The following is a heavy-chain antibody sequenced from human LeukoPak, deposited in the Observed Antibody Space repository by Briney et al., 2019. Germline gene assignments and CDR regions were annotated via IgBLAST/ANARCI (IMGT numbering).Heavy chain of an antibody. J-gene: IGHJ5*02. CDR1: GFTVSSNS. D-gene: IGHD2-8*01. V-gene: IGHV4-34*01. CDR2: INHSGST. CDR3: ERGRRIVLIVYARPRNWFDL. Sequence: PGGALRLSCAASGFTVSSNSMNGVRQAPGKGVEWMGEINHSGSTNYNPSLKSRVTISVDTSKNQFYLKLSYVTGADTAVYYCERGRRIVLIVYARPRNWFDLWGQGTLVPVSS.